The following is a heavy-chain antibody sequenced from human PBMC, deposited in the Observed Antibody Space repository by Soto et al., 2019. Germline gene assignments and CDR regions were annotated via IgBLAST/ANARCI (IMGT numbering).Heavy chain of an antibody. J-gene: IGHJ5*02. V-gene: IGHV4-31*03. CDR3: AGVSRQHLGWFDP. CDR2: IYYSGTT. CDR1: GGSINSGDYY. Sequence: QVQLQESGPGLVKPSQTLSLTCTVSGGSINSGDYYWSWIRQPPGKGLEWLAYIYYSGTTYYNPSLKSRVTISVNTSKNQFSLKVNAVTDADTAVDYGAGVSRQHLGWFDPWGQGTLVTVSS. D-gene: IGHD6-13*01.